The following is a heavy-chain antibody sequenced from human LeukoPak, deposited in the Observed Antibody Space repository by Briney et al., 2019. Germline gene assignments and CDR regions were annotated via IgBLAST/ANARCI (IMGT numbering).Heavy chain of an antibody. Sequence: PGGSLRLSCAASGFTFSRYWMHWVRQAPGEGLVWVSRIKTDGTYTSNADSVKGRFTISRDNSKNTLYLQMNSLRAEDTAVYYCAKDSDGYSYGLNWFDPWGQGTLVTVSS. CDR2: IKTDGTYT. J-gene: IGHJ5*02. CDR3: AKDSDGYSYGLNWFDP. V-gene: IGHV3-74*01. CDR1: GFTFSRYW. D-gene: IGHD5-18*01.